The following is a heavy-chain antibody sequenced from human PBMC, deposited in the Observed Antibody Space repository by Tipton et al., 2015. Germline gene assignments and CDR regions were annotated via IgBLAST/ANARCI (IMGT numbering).Heavy chain of an antibody. CDR1: DDSFDNFG. J-gene: IGHJ3*02. D-gene: IGHD6-19*01. V-gene: IGHV1-18*01. CDR2: ISGFSGDI. CDR3: ATDITVTGPTGFDM. Sequence: QLVQSGAEVKRPGASVKVYCNASDDSFDNFGLNWVRQAPGQGLEWMGWISGFSGDINLAQTFRDRLIVTIDASTNSAYMELRSLRSDDTAMYYCATDITVTGPTGFDMWGQGTLVTVSS.